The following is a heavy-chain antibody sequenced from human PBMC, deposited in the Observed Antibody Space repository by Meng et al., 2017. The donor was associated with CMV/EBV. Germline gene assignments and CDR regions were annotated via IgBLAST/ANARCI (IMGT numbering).Heavy chain of an antibody. J-gene: IGHJ4*02. D-gene: IGHD5-24*01. V-gene: IGHV3-7*01. Sequence: GESLKISCAASGFTFSSYWMSWVPQAPGKGLEWVANIKQDGSEKYYVDSVKGRFTISRDNAKNSLYLQMNSLRAEDTAVYYCALIGEMATIDYWGQGTLVTVSS. CDR1: GFTFSSYW. CDR3: ALIGEMATIDY. CDR2: IKQDGSEK.